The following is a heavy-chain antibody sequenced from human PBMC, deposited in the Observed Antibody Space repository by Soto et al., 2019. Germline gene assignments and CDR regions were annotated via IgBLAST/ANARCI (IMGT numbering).Heavy chain of an antibody. V-gene: IGHV4-30-2*01. CDR2: IYHGGST. D-gene: IGHD3-16*01. J-gene: IGHJ3*02. Sequence: QVQLQESGSGLVKPSETLSLTCAVSGGSISSDDYSWSWIRQPPGKDLEWIGYIYHGGSTYYNPSLRSRVTLSVDTSKNHFSLRLTSVTAADTAVYSCARLNRLRNDAFDIWGQGTLVAVSS. CDR3: ARLNRLRNDAFDI. CDR1: GGSISSDDYS.